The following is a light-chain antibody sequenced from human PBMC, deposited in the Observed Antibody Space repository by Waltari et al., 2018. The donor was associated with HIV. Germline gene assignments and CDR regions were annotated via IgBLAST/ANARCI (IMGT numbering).Light chain of an antibody. Sequence: DIPMTQFPSCLSALVGDRVTITCRASQSISSYFNWYQQKPGKAPKLLIYAASSLQSGVPSRFSGSGSGTDVTLTISSLQPEDFATYYCQQSYSTPITFGQGTRLEIK. CDR3: QQSYSTPIT. J-gene: IGKJ5*01. CDR1: QSISSY. V-gene: IGKV1-39*01. CDR2: AAS.